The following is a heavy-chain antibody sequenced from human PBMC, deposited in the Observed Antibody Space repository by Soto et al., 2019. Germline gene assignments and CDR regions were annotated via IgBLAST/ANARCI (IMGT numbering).Heavy chain of an antibody. CDR2: INSDGSST. D-gene: IGHD3-22*01. CDR1: GFTFSSYW. Sequence: GGSLRLSCAASGFTFSSYWMHWVRQAPGKGLVWVSRINSDGSSTSYADSVKGRFTISRDNAKNTLYLQMNSLRAEDTAVYYCARVYYDSSGYPTPFDYWGQGTLVTVSS. CDR3: ARVYYDSSGYPTPFDY. J-gene: IGHJ4*02. V-gene: IGHV3-74*01.